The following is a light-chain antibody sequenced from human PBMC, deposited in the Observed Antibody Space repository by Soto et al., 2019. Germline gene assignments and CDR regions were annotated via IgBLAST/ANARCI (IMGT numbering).Light chain of an antibody. Sequence: EIVLTQSPATLSLSPGARATLSCRASQSVSSYLIWYQQKPGQAPRLLIYDASKRATGIPARFSGSGSGTHFTRTISSLQPGDFAVYYCQQRSNTWTFGQGTKVEIK. CDR2: DAS. V-gene: IGKV3-11*01. CDR1: QSVSSY. CDR3: QQRSNTWT. J-gene: IGKJ1*01.